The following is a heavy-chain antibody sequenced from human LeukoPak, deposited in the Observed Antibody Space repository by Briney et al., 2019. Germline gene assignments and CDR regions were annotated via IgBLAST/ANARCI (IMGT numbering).Heavy chain of an antibody. D-gene: IGHD2-2*01. CDR2: NDAGNGDT. V-gene: IGHV1-3*01. CDR3: ARGSTSDWPLDH. Sequence: ASVNVSCTASGYTFSDYAMHWVRQAPGQRFEWMGWNDAGNGDTRYSQKFQGRVTITRDTSASTAYIELRSLRSEDTAMYYCARGSTSDWPLDHWGQETLVTISS. CDR1: GYTFSDYA. J-gene: IGHJ4*02.